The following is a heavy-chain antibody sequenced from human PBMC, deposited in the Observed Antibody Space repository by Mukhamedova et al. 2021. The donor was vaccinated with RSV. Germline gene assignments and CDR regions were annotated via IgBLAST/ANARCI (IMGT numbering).Heavy chain of an antibody. J-gene: IGHJ3*02. CDR2: GERT. V-gene: IGHV3-23*01. D-gene: IGHD3-16*01. Sequence: GERTYYAGSVKGRFTISRDNSKNTVYLQMDSLRVEDTALYYCAKTRHWGAILSHAFDSWGHGTVVTISS. CDR3: AKTRHWGAILSHAFDS.